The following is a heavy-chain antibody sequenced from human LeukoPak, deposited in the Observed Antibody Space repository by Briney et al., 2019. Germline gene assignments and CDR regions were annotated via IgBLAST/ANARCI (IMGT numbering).Heavy chain of an antibody. D-gene: IGHD1-26*01. Sequence: SQTLSLTCTVSAGSISSGGSYWSWLRQHPGKGLEWIGYIYYSGSTYYTHSLKSRVTISVDTSKNQFSLKLSSVTAADTAVYYCARVLGATILDYWGQGTLVTVSS. V-gene: IGHV4-31*03. CDR1: AGSISSGGSY. J-gene: IGHJ4*02. CDR2: IYYSGST. CDR3: ARVLGATILDY.